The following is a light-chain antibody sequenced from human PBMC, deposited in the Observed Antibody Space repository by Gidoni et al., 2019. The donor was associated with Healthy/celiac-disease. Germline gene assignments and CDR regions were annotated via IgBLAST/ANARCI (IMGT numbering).Light chain of an antibody. V-gene: IGKV1-27*01. Sequence: EIQMTQSPSSLSASVGDRVTITCRASQGISNSLAWYQQKPGKVPKLLLYAASTLQSGVPSRFSGSGSGTYFTLPISSLQPEDVATYYCQKYNSAPWTFXQXTKVEIK. CDR2: AAS. J-gene: IGKJ1*01. CDR3: QKYNSAPWT. CDR1: QGISNS.